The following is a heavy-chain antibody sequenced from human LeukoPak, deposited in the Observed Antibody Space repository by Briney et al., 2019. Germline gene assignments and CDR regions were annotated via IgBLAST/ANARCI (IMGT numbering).Heavy chain of an antibody. V-gene: IGHV5-51*01. CDR3: ARHGPHCSGGSCYGEWFDP. Sequence: GESLKISCKGSGYSFTSYWIGWVRQMPGKGLEWMGIIYPGDSDTRYSPSFQGQVTISADKSISTAYLQWSSLKASDTAMYYCARHGPHCSGGSCYGEWFDPWGQGTLVTVSS. D-gene: IGHD2-15*01. CDR1: GYSFTSYW. CDR2: IYPGDSDT. J-gene: IGHJ5*02.